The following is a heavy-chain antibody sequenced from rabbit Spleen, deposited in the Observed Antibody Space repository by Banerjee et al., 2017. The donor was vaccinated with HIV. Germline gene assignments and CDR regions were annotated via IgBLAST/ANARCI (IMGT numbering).Heavy chain of an antibody. Sequence: QEQLEESGGDLVKPEGSLTLTCTASGFSLSRDYWICWVRQAPGKGLEWIACIDAGVKGTTYYASWAKGRFAIAKTSTTVTLQVTSLTAADTATYFCARNGGMLNYELWGPGTLVTVS. D-gene: IGHD6-1*01. CDR3: ARNGGMLNYEL. J-gene: IGHJ4*01. V-gene: IGHV1S45*01. CDR2: IDAGVKGTT. CDR1: GFSLSRDYW.